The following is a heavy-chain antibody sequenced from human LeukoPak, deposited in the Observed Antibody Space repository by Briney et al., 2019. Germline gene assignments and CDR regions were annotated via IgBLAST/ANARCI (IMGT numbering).Heavy chain of an antibody. CDR2: INPNSGGT. V-gene: IGHV1-2*02. J-gene: IGHJ4*02. CDR1: GYTFTGYY. D-gene: IGHD3-3*01. Sequence: ASVKVSCKASGYTFTGYYMHWVRQAPGQGLEWMGWINPNSGGTNYAQKFQGRVTMTRDTSISTAYMELSRLRSDDTAVYYCARVRCYDFWSGVFDYWGQGTLVTVSS. CDR3: ARVRCYDFWSGVFDY.